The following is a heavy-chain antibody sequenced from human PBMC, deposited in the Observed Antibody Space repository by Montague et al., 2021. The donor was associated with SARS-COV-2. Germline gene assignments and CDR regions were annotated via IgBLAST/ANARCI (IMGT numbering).Heavy chain of an antibody. CDR3: ARVGRQQLVRLSGMDV. V-gene: IGHV4-39*06. CDR1: GGSISSSSYY. Sequence: SETLSLTCTVSGGSISSSSYYWGWVRQPSGKGLEWIGSIYYSGSTYYNPSLESRVTISVDTSKNQFPLKLSSVTAADTAVYYCARVGRQQLVRLSGMDVWGQGTTVTVSS. D-gene: IGHD6-13*01. J-gene: IGHJ6*02. CDR2: IYYSGST.